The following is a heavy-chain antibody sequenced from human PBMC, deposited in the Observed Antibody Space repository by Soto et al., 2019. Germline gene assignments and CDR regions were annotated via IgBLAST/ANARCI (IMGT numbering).Heavy chain of an antibody. D-gene: IGHD2-8*01. J-gene: IGHJ5*02. V-gene: IGHV3-23*01. Sequence: EVQLLESGGGFVQPGGSPRLSCAASGFNFRQYAMVWVRQAPGKGLEWVSAITATATHYADSVKGRFTISKDSSKTILYLDINNLRVEDTAVYYCAKGMVPDQWGQGTLITVSS. CDR3: AKGMVPDQ. CDR2: ITATAT. CDR1: GFNFRQYA.